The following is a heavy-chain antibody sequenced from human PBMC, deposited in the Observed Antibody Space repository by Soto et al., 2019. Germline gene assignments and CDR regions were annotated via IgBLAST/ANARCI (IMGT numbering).Heavy chain of an antibody. J-gene: IGHJ5*02. V-gene: IGHV4-61*01. Sequence: SETLSLTCTVSGGSVSSGSYYWSWIRQPPGKGLEWIGYIYYSGSTNYNPSLKSRVTISVDTSKNQFSLKLSSVTAADTAVYYCARVIVVPAAGQNWFDPWGQGTLVTVSS. CDR1: GGSVSSGSYY. CDR2: IYYSGST. D-gene: IGHD2-2*01. CDR3: ARVIVVPAAGQNWFDP.